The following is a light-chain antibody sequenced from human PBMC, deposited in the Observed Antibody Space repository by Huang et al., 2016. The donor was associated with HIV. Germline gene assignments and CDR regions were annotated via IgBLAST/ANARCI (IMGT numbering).Light chain of an antibody. CDR1: QSVTSN. J-gene: IGKJ3*01. CDR2: GAA. Sequence: EIVMTQSPATLSVSPGERATLSCRASQSVTSNLAWYQQKPGQAPRRLIYGAASRATGSPARFIGSGSGTEFTLTISSLQSEDFAVYYCQRYDNWPKFTFGPGTKVDIK. V-gene: IGKV3-15*01. CDR3: QRYDNWPKFT.